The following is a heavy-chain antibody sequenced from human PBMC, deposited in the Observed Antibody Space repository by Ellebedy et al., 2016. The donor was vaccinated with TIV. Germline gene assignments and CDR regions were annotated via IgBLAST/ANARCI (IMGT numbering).Heavy chain of an antibody. CDR1: GFTVSNNY. J-gene: IGHJ4*02. D-gene: IGHD3-10*01. CDR3: ARDGAGGGK. V-gene: IGHV3-53*01. Sequence: PGGSLRLSCAASGFTVSNNYMNWVRQAPGKGLEWVSLIYSGGSTRYADSVKGRFTISRDSSNNTLYLQMNSLRAEEPAVYYCARDGAGGGKWGQGTLVTVSS. CDR2: IYSGGST.